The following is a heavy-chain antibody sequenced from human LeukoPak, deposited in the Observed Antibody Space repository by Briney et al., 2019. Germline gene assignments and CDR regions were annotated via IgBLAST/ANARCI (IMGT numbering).Heavy chain of an antibody. J-gene: IGHJ4*02. D-gene: IGHD3/OR15-3a*01. CDR1: GVSISSTTYY. CDR2: LYYSGGT. V-gene: IGHV4-39*01. Sequence: SETLSLTCTVSGVSISSTTYYWGWIRQPPGKGLEWLGSLYYSGGTYYNPSLKSQVSISIDTSKNQFSLRLTSVTAADTAVYYCARQTGSGLFILPGGQGTLVTVSS. CDR3: ARQTGSGLFILP.